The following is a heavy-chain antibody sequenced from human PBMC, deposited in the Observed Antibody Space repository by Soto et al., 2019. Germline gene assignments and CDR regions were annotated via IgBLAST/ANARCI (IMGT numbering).Heavy chain of an antibody. CDR1: GGSISSGGYS. CDR3: ARGGSGVVAAGDWYFDL. Sequence: QLLESGSGLVKPSQTLSLTCAVSGGSISSGGYSWSWIRQPPGKGLEWIGYIYHSGSTYYNPSLKSRVTISVDRSKNQFSLKLSSVTAADTAVYYCARGGSGVVAAGDWYFDLWGRGTLVTVSS. V-gene: IGHV4-30-2*01. D-gene: IGHD2-15*01. CDR2: IYHSGST. J-gene: IGHJ2*01.